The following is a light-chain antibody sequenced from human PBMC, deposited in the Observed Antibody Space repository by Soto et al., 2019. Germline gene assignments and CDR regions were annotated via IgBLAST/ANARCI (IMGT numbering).Light chain of an antibody. V-gene: IGLV2-14*01. CDR3: CSFKSSSTYV. J-gene: IGLJ1*01. CDR2: DVS. CDR1: SSDIGAYKY. Sequence: QSVLTQPASVSGSPGQSITISCTGTSSDIGAYKYVSWFQQHPGKAPKLMIYDVSNRPSGVSNRCSGSKSGNTASLTISGLQTEDEADYYCCSFKSSSTYVFGTGTKLTVL.